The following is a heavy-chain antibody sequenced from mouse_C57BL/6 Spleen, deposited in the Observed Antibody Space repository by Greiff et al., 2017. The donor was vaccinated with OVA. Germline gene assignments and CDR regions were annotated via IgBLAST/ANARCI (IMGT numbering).Heavy chain of an antibody. CDR3: ARWGGKAVYAMDY. D-gene: IGHD3-3*01. Sequence: QVQLQQPGAELVKPGASVKLSCKASGYTFTSYWMHWVKQRPGQGLEWIGMIHPNSGSTNYNEKFKSKATLTVDKSSSTAYMQLSSLTSEDSAVYYCARWGGKAVYAMDYWGQGTSVTVSS. CDR1: GYTFTSYW. CDR2: IHPNSGST. V-gene: IGHV1-64*01. J-gene: IGHJ4*01.